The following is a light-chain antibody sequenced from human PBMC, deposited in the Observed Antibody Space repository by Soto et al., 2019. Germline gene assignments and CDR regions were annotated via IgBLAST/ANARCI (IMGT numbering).Light chain of an antibody. J-gene: IGKJ1*01. CDR3: QQRDIWPWT. V-gene: IGKV3-11*01. Sequence: EIVLTQSPGTLSLSPGERATLSCRASQGVNRYLVWYQQKPGQAPRLLMYDASKRATGIPARFSGSGSGTDFTLTISSLEPEDFAVYYCQQRDIWPWTFGQGTKVDIK. CDR1: QGVNRY. CDR2: DAS.